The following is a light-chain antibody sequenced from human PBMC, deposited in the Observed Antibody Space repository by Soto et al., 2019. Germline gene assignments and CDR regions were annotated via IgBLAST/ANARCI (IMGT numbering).Light chain of an antibody. CDR2: KAF. V-gene: IGKV1-5*03. CDR3: QQHADYPIT. CDR1: HNIDTW. J-gene: IGKJ4*01. Sequence: DIQMTQSPSTLSASIGDTVTITCRASHNIDTWLAWFQQKPGKAPNLLIYKAFTLEAGVPSRFSGSASGTEFTLTISSLQPDDFATYYCQQHADYPITFGGGTKVDIK.